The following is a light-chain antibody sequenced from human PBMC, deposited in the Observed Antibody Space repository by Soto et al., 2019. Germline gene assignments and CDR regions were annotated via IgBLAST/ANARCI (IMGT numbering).Light chain of an antibody. CDR1: SSDVGSYNL. CDR2: EGS. CDR3: CSYAGSSTLV. J-gene: IGLJ2*01. V-gene: IGLV2-23*01. Sequence: QSVLTQPASVSGSPGQSITIYCTGTSSDVGSYNLVSWYQQHPGKAPKLMIYEGSKRPSGVSNRFSGSKSGNTASLTISGLQAEDEADYYCCSYAGSSTLVFGGGTQLTVL.